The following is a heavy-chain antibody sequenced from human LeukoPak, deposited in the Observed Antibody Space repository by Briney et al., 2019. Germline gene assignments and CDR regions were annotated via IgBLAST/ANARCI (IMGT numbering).Heavy chain of an antibody. CDR2: ISAYNGNT. Sequence: ASVKVSCKASGYTFTSYGISWVRQAPGQGLEWMGWISAYNGNTNYAQKLQDRVTMTTDTSTSTAYMELRSLRSDDTAVYYCARVVGQQLVLGGADFWGQGXLVXVSS. CDR3: ARVVGQQLVLGGADF. CDR1: GYTFTSYG. D-gene: IGHD6-13*01. V-gene: IGHV1-18*01. J-gene: IGHJ4*02.